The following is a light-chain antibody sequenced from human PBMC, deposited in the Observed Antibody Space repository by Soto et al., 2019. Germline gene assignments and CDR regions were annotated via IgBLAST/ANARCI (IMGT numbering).Light chain of an antibody. J-gene: IGKJ2*01. CDR3: QQYNSYDMYT. V-gene: IGKV1-5*01. CDR2: DAS. Sequence: DIQMTQSPSTLSASVGYRVTITCRASQSISSWWSWYQQKPGKAPKLQIYDASRLESGVPSRFSGSGSGTALSLTISSRTTDDFATYYCQQYNSYDMYTFGQGNKLEL. CDR1: QSISSW.